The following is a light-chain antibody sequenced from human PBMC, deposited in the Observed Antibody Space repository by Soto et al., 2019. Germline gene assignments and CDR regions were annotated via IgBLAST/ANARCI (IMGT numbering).Light chain of an antibody. Sequence: EIVLTQSPATLSETAGERVTLSCRASQSVSGKLAWYQHKPGQAPRLLIFNSEIRASGVPVRFSGGGSGTDFTLTISSLQSEDFGVYFCHQYTNWQPLTFGAGTKVEIK. CDR2: NSE. V-gene: IGKV3-15*01. J-gene: IGKJ4*01. CDR3: HQYTNWQPLT. CDR1: QSVSGK.